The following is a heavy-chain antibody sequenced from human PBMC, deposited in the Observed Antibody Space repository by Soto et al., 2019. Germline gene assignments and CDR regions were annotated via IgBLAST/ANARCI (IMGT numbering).Heavy chain of an antibody. CDR3: VRGDGDCYDGTGYLGRH. Sequence: EVQLVESGGGLVQPGGSLRLSCAASGFTFSSYWMHWVRQAPGKGPMWVSRIKSDGSGTYYADSVKGRLTISSDNVKITLYLQMNSLRAEGTAVYFCVRGDGDCYDGTGYLGRHWGQGNLVTVAS. V-gene: IGHV3-74*01. CDR2: IKSDGSGT. J-gene: IGHJ4*02. D-gene: IGHD2-21*02. CDR1: GFTFSSYW.